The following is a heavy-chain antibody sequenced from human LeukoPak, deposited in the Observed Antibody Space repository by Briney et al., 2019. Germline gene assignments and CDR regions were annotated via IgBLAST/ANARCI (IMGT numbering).Heavy chain of an antibody. D-gene: IGHD3-10*01. CDR2: ISGSGIST. V-gene: IGHV3-23*01. J-gene: IGHJ5*02. CDR3: AKEGADLLWFGDNWFDP. Sequence: GGSLRLSCAASGFTSSSYWMHWVRQAPGKGLEWVSAISGSGISTYYAESVKGRFTISRDNSKNTVYLQMNSLRAEDTAVYYCAKEGADLLWFGDNWFDPWGQGTLVTVSS. CDR1: GFTSSSYW.